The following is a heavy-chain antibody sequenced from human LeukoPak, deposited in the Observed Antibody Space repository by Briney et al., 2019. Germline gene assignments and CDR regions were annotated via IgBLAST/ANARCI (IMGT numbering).Heavy chain of an antibody. J-gene: IGHJ4*02. D-gene: IGHD3-9*01. V-gene: IGHV3-48*03. CDR2: ISTSGSTI. Sequence: GGSLRLSCAASGLTFSSYEMNWVRQAPGKGLEWVSYISTSGSTIYYADSVKGRFTISRDNAKNSLYLQMNSLRAEDTAVYYCARAPAYYDILTGYYNEYYFDYWGQGTLVTVSS. CDR1: GLTFSSYE. CDR3: ARAPAYYDILTGYYNEYYFDY.